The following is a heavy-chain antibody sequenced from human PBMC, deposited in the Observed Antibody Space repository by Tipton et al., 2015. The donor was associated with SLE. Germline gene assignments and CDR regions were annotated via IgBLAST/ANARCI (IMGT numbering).Heavy chain of an antibody. CDR1: GFTFSNYG. J-gene: IGHJ4*01. Sequence: SLRLSCAASGFTFSNYGMHWVRQAPGKGLEWVAVISYDESNKFYADSVKGRFTISRDNSKNTLYLQMSSLRAEDTALYYCARVGLDYRGHGILVTVSS. V-gene: IGHV3-30*03. CDR3: ARVGLDY. D-gene: IGHD3-10*01. CDR2: ISYDESNK.